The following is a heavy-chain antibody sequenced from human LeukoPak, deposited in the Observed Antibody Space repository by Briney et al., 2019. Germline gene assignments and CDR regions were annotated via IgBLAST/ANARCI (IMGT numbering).Heavy chain of an antibody. J-gene: IGHJ4*02. D-gene: IGHD2-2*01. CDR1: GYTFTSYY. CDR3: ARSVPAAIYRHFDY. Sequence: GASVKASCKASGYTFTSYYMHWVRQAPGQGLEWMGIINPSGGSTSYAQKFQGRVTMTRDMSTGTVYMELSSLRSEDTAVYYCARSVPAAIYRHFDYWGQGTLVTVSS. CDR2: INPSGGST. V-gene: IGHV1-46*01.